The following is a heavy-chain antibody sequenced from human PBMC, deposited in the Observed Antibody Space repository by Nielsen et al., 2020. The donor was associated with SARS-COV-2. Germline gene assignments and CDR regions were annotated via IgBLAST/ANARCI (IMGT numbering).Heavy chain of an antibody. D-gene: IGHD2-2*01. V-gene: IGHV3-9*01. CDR1: GFTFDDYA. J-gene: IGHJ4*02. CDR2: ISWNSGSI. Sequence: GGSLRLSCAASGFTFDDYAMHWVRQAPGKGLEWVSGISWNSGSIGYADSVKGRFTISRDNAKNSLYLQMNSLRAEDTAVYYCAKVRSTRKYFDYWGQGTLVTVSS. CDR3: AKVRSTRKYFDY.